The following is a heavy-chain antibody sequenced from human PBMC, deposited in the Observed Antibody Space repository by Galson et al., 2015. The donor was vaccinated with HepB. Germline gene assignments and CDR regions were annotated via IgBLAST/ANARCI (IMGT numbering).Heavy chain of an antibody. CDR1: GFTFSSYA. D-gene: IGHD3-22*01. CDR3: AKEDFTYYYDSSGCYFDY. Sequence: SLRLSCAASGFTFSSYAMSWVRQAPGKGLEWVSAISGSGGSTYYADSVKGRFTISRDNSKNTLYLQMNSLRAEDTAVYYCAKEDFTYYYDSSGCYFDYWGQGTLVTVSS. V-gene: IGHV3-23*01. CDR2: ISGSGGST. J-gene: IGHJ4*02.